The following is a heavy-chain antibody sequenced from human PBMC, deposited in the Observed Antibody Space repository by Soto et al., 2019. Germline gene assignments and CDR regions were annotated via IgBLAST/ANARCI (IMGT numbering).Heavy chain of an antibody. Sequence: SVKVSCQASGYTFTYRYLHWVRQAPGQALEWMGWIIPFNGIANYAQKFQGRVTITADKSTSTAYMELSSLRSEDTAVYYCARGDCSGGSCYSGQLYFDYWGQGTLVTVSS. CDR3: ARGDCSGGSCYSGQLYFDY. D-gene: IGHD2-15*01. J-gene: IGHJ4*02. CDR1: GYTFTYRY. V-gene: IGHV1-45*02. CDR2: IIPFNGIA.